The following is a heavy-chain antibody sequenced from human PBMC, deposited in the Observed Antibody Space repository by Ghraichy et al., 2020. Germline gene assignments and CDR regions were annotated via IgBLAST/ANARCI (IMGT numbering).Heavy chain of an antibody. D-gene: IGHD2-15*01. CDR1: GGSISSSSYN. J-gene: IGHJ4*02. CDR3: VRYRSPRDYFDY. CDR2: IDYSGST. V-gene: IGHV4-39*01. Sequence: SETLSLTCTVSGGSISSSSYNWGWIRQPPGKVLEWIGDIDYSGSTYYNPSLKSRVTISVDTSKNQFSLKLTSVTAADTAVYYCVRYRSPRDYFDYWGQGTLVTVSS.